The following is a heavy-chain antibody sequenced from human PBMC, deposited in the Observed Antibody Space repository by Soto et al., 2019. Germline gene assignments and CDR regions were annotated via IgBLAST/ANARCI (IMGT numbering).Heavy chain of an antibody. V-gene: IGHV4-30-2*01. CDR3: ARAVAPYFGTWFDP. D-gene: IGHD3-10*01. CDR1: GGSITSGNPYS. J-gene: IGHJ5*02. CDR2: ISHTGST. Sequence: SETLSLTCAVSGGSITSGNPYSWSWIRQPPGKGLEWIGSISHTGSTSYNPSLKSRLTMSVDKSKNQFPLRLSSVTAADVAVYYCARAVAPYFGTWFDPWGQGILVTVSS.